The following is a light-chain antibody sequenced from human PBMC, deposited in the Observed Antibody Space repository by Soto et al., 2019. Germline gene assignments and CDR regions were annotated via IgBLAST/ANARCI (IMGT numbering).Light chain of an antibody. CDR3: QQYNNWPRT. V-gene: IGKV3-15*01. Sequence: EIVMTQSPATLSVSPGERATLSCRASQSVSSNLAWYQQKPGQAPRLLIYGASTRATGIPARFSGSGSGTEFTITISILQSEDFAVYYCQQYNNWPRTFGQGTKLEIK. CDR2: GAS. J-gene: IGKJ2*01. CDR1: QSVSSN.